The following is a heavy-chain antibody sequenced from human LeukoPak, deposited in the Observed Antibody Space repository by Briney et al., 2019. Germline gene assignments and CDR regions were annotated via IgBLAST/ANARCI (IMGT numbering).Heavy chain of an antibody. CDR3: ARDTHYYGSGSPAFDL. Sequence: GGSLRLSCAASGFTFSTYEMNWVRQAPGKGLEWVSYITDSGRTIYYADSVKGRFTISRDNAKNSLYLQLNSLRAEDTALYYCARDTHYYGSGSPAFDLWGRGTMVTVSS. CDR1: GFTFSTYE. CDR2: ITDSGRTI. V-gene: IGHV3-48*03. D-gene: IGHD3-10*01. J-gene: IGHJ3*01.